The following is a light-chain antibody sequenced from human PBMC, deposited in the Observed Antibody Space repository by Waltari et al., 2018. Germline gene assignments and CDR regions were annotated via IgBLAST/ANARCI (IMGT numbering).Light chain of an antibody. CDR2: GAS. V-gene: IGKV3D-15*02. Sequence: EIVMVQSPATLSVSPGERATLTCRASQSVSSNLAWYQQKPGQTPRLLIYGASTRATGIPARFSGSGSGTEFTLTISSLQSEDFAVYYCQQYNNWSWTFGQGTKVDIK. J-gene: IGKJ1*01. CDR3: QQYNNWSWT. CDR1: QSVSSN.